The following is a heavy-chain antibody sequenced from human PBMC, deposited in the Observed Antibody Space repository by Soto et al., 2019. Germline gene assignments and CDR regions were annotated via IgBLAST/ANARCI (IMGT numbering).Heavy chain of an antibody. Sequence: EVQLVESGGGLVQPGGSLRLSCAASGFNFRRYWMSWVRQAPGKGLEWVANIKEDGSEQYYVDSVKGRFTIFRDNAKNSLSLQMNSLRAEDTAIYYCARDPTASYGDSLLFDYWGHGTLVIVSS. D-gene: IGHD4-17*01. CDR2: IKEDGSEQ. J-gene: IGHJ4*01. V-gene: IGHV3-7*01. CDR1: GFNFRRYW. CDR3: ARDPTASYGDSLLFDY.